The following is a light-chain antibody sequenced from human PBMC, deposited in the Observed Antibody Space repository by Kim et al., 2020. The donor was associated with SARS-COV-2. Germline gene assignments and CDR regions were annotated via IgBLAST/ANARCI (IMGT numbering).Light chain of an antibody. CDR2: GAS. J-gene: IGKJ4*01. CDR3: QQYGGSPLLT. V-gene: IGKV3-20*01. CDR1: QSVSSSY. Sequence: EIVLTQSPDTLSLSPGERATLSCRASQSVSSSYLAWYQQKPGQAPRLLIYGASNRATGIPDRFSGSGSGTDFTLTISRLEPEDFAVYYCQQYGGSPLLTFGGGTKVEI.